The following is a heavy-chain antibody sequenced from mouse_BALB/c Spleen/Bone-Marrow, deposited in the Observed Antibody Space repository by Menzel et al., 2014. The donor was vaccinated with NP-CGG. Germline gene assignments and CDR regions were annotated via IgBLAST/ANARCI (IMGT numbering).Heavy chain of an antibody. CDR2: ISTHYGDA. J-gene: IGHJ2*01. D-gene: IGHD2-2*01. CDR3: ARSGGYDYFDY. CDR1: GYTFTDYA. V-gene: IGHV1S137*01. Sequence: VQLQQSGAELVRPGVSVKISCKGSGYTFTDYAMHWVKQSHAKSLEWIGVISTHYGDASYNQKFKGKATMTVDKSSSTAYMGLARLTSEDSAIYYCARSGGYDYFDYWGQGTTLTVSS.